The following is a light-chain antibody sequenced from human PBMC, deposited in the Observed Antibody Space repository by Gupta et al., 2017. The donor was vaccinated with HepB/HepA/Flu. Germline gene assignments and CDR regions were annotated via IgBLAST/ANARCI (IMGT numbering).Light chain of an antibody. J-gene: IGLJ1*01. V-gene: IGLV2-18*02. CDR1: SSDISSFNR. CDR2: EVD. Sequence: QSALTPPPSVFGSPGQSVTIPCPGTSSDISSFNRVSWYQQSTGTAPKLMIYEVDNRPSGVPDRFSWSKSGNTASLTISGLQTEDDADYYCSSYSTSSTYVFGIGTKVTVL. CDR3: SSYSTSSTYV.